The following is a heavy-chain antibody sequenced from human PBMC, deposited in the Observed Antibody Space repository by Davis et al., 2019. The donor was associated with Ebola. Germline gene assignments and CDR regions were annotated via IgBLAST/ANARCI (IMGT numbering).Heavy chain of an antibody. D-gene: IGHD6-6*01. CDR1: GFTFSSYW. J-gene: IGHJ6*02. Sequence: GESLKISCAASGFTFSSYWMSWVRQAPGKGLEWVANIKQDGSEKYYVDSVKGRFTISRDNAKNSLYLQMNSLRAEDTAVYYCARGAGQLVLYYYYGMDVWGQGTTVTVSS. CDR2: IKQDGSEK. CDR3: ARGAGQLVLYYYYGMDV. V-gene: IGHV3-7*03.